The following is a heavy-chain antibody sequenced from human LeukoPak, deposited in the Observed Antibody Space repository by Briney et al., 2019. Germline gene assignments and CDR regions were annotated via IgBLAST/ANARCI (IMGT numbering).Heavy chain of an antibody. Sequence: GGSLRLSCAASGFTVTSDYMSWVRRAPGKGLEWVSLIYSGDATHYADSVKGRFTVSRDNSKNTLYLQMNSLRAEDTAVYYCARERCNGGTCYGYFDFWGQGTLVTVSS. CDR3: ARERCNGGTCYGYFDF. CDR1: GFTVTSDY. V-gene: IGHV3-66*01. D-gene: IGHD2-15*01. CDR2: IYSGDAT. J-gene: IGHJ4*02.